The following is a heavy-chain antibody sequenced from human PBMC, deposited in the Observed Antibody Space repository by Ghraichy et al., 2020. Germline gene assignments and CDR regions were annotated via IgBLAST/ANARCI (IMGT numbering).Heavy chain of an antibody. D-gene: IGHD3-3*01. V-gene: IGHV3-30*02. Sequence: GESLNISCAASGFSFSRYGTHWVRQAPGKGLEWVAFIGDDGSTKNYADSVKGRFIISRDNSKNTLHLQMNSLRAEDTGVYYCANEGDFWIGYDLNYNSGMDVWGQGTTVTVS. CDR1: GFSFSRYG. J-gene: IGHJ6*02. CDR2: IGDDGSTK. CDR3: ANEGDFWIGYDLNYNSGMDV.